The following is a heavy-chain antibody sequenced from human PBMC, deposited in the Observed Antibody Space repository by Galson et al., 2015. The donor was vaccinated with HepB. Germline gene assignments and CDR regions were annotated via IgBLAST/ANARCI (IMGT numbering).Heavy chain of an antibody. V-gene: IGHV3-30*18. CDR3: AKGDSTYFYYFGMDV. D-gene: IGHD3-3*01. CDR1: GFTFNTYG. CDR2: ISYDGTNK. J-gene: IGHJ6*02. Sequence: SLRLSCAASGFTFNTYGMHWVRQAPGKGLEWVAVISYDGTNKYYADSVKGRFTISRDNSKNTLYLQMNSLRTEDTAVYYCAKGDSTYFYYFGMDVWGQGTTVTVSS.